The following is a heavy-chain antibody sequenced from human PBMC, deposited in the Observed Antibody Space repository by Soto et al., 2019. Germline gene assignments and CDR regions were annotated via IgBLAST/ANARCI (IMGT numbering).Heavy chain of an antibody. V-gene: IGHV3-30-3*01. CDR1: GFTFSSYA. CDR2: ISYDGSNK. Sequence: GGSLRLSCAASGFTFSSYAMHWVRQAPGKGLERVAVISYDGSNKYYADSVKGRLTISRDNSKNMLYLLMNSLRSEDTAVYYCADTIFGVLAPSGYWGQGTLVTVSS. J-gene: IGHJ4*02. CDR3: ADTIFGVLAPSGY. D-gene: IGHD3-3*01.